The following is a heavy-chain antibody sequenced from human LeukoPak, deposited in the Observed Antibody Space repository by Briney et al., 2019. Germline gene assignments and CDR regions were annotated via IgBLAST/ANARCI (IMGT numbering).Heavy chain of an antibody. Sequence: SVKVFCKASGGTFSSYAISWVRQAPGQGLEWMGRIIPILGIANYAQKFQGRVTITADKSTSTAYMELSSLRSEDTAVYYCASYCSSTSCPWGQGTLVTVSS. V-gene: IGHV1-69*04. CDR3: ASYCSSTSCP. D-gene: IGHD2-2*01. J-gene: IGHJ5*02. CDR2: IIPILGIA. CDR1: GGTFSSYA.